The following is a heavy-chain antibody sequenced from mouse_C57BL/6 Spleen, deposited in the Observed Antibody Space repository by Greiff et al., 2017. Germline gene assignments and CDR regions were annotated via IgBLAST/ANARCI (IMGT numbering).Heavy chain of an antibody. D-gene: IGHD3-3*01. V-gene: IGHV1-69*01. CDR1: GYTFTSYW. J-gene: IGHJ2*01. CDR3: ARGRTGTANFDY. Sequence: VQLQQPGAELVMPGASVKLSCKASGYTFTSYWMHWVKQRPGQGLEWIGEIDPSDSYTNYNQKFKGKFTLTVDKSSSTAYMQLSSLTSEDSAVYYCARGRTGTANFDYWGQGTTLTVSS. CDR2: IDPSDSYT.